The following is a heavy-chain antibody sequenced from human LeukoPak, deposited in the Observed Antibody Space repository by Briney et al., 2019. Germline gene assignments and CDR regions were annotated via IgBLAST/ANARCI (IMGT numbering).Heavy chain of an antibody. CDR2: ISAYNGNT. CDR3: ARDNSLQDMAWWFDP. Sequence: ASVKVSCKASGYTFTSYGISWVRQAPGQGLEWMGWISAYNGNTNYAQKLQGRVTMTTDTSTSTAYMELSRLRSEDTAVYYCARDNSLQDMAWWFDPWGQGTLVIVSS. D-gene: IGHD5-24*01. CDR1: GYTFTSYG. V-gene: IGHV1-18*01. J-gene: IGHJ5*02.